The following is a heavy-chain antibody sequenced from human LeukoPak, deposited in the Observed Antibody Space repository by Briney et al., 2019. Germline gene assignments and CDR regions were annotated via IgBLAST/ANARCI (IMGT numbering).Heavy chain of an antibody. D-gene: IGHD2-2*01. CDR1: GGTFSSYA. Sequence: ASVKVSCKASGGTFSSYAISWVRQAPGQGLEWMGGIIPIFGTANYAQKFQGRVTITADESTSTAYMELSSLRSEDTAVYYCARDAANYYSGTSCYPTWGQGTLVTVSS. CDR3: ARDAANYYSGTSCYPT. J-gene: IGHJ5*02. V-gene: IGHV1-69*13. CDR2: IIPIFGTA.